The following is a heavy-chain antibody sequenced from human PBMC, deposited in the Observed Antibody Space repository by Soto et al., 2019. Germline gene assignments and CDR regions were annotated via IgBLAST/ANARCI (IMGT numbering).Heavy chain of an antibody. V-gene: IGHV3-23*01. Sequence: GGSLRLSCAASGFTFSSYAMSWVRQAPGKGLEWVSAISGSCGSTYYADSVKSRFTISRDNSKNTLYLQMNSLRAEDTAVYYCAKDKSTQGIAAYVIDYWGQGTMVTVSS. J-gene: IGHJ4*02. CDR3: AKDKSTQGIAAYVIDY. D-gene: IGHD6-13*01. CDR2: ISGSCGST. CDR1: GFTFSSYA.